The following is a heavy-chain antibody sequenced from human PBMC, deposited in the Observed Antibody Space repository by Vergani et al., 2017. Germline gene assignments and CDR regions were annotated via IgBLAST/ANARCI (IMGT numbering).Heavy chain of an antibody. CDR3: AKEVEYYDFCSGYYPWFDP. V-gene: IGHV3-33*06. J-gene: IGHJ5*02. CDR2: IWYDGRNK. D-gene: IGHD3-3*01. Sequence: QVQLVESGGGVVQPGRSLRLSCAASGFTFSSYGMHWVRQAPGKGLEWVAVIWYDGRNKYYADSVKGRFTISRDNSKNTLYLQMNSLRAEDTAVYYCAKEVEYYDFCSGYYPWFDPWGQGTLVTVSS. CDR1: GFTFSSYG.